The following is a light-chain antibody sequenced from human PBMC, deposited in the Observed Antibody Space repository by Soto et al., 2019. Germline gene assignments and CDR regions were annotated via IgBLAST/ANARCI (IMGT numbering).Light chain of an antibody. Sequence: DIVMTQSPATLSVSLGERATLTCRASQGVSSYLAWYQQKPGKVPRLLIYVASTRATGIPARFSGSGSGTDFTLTISSLQSEDVAVYYCQQYNNWLITFGQGTRLEIK. CDR2: VAS. CDR1: QGVSSY. J-gene: IGKJ5*01. V-gene: IGKV3-15*01. CDR3: QQYNNWLIT.